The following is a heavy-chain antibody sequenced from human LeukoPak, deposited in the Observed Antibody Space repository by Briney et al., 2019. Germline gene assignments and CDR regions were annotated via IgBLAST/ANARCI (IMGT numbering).Heavy chain of an antibody. V-gene: IGHV1-69*04. D-gene: IGHD5-12*01. J-gene: IGHJ4*02. Sequence: SVKVSCKASGGTFSSYAISWVRQAPGQGLEWMGRIVPILGIANYAQKFQGRVTITADKSTSTAYMELSSLRSEDTAVYYCARDSGYAIPYFDYWGQGTLVTVSS. CDR3: ARDSGYAIPYFDY. CDR2: IVPILGIA. CDR1: GGTFSSYA.